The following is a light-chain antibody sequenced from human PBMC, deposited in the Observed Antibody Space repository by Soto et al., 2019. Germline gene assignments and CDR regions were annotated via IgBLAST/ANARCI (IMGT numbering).Light chain of an antibody. CDR1: ESVSSRY. Sequence: EIVLTQSPGTLSLSPGERATLSCRATESVSSRYLAWYQQKPGQAPRLLIYGASSRATGIPDRFNGSGSGTDFTLTISRLEPEDFAVYYCQQYGSSPPWTFGQGTKVEIK. J-gene: IGKJ1*01. CDR2: GAS. CDR3: QQYGSSPPWT. V-gene: IGKV3-20*01.